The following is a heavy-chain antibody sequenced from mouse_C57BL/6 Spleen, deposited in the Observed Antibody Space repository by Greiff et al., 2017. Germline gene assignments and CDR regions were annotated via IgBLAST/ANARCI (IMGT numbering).Heavy chain of an antibody. CDR3: ATSPYGSSESWFAY. CDR1: GFSLTSYG. Sequence: QVQLQQSGPGLVQPSQSLSITCTVSGFSLTSYGVHWVRQSPGKGLEWLGVRWSGGSTDYNAAFISRLSISKDNSKSRVFFKMNSLQSDDTAIYYCATSPYGSSESWFAYWGQGTLVTVSA. J-gene: IGHJ3*01. V-gene: IGHV2-2*01. CDR2: RWSGGST. D-gene: IGHD1-1*01.